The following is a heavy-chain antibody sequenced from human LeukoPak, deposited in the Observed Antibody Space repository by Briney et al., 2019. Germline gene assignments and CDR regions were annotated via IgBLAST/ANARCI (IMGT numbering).Heavy chain of an antibody. J-gene: IGHJ4*02. V-gene: IGHV1-69*13. CDR1: GYTFTSYY. CDR2: IIPIFGTA. Sequence: SVKVSCKASGYTFTSYYMHWVRQAPGQGLEWMGGIIPIFGTANYAQKFQGRVTITADESTGTAYMELSSLRSEDTAVYYCAKESVVGVTSYWGQGTLVAVSS. D-gene: IGHD2-15*01. CDR3: AKESVVGVTSY.